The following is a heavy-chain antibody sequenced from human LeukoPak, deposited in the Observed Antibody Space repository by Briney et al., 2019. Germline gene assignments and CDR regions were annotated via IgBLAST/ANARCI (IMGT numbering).Heavy chain of an antibody. Sequence: GGSLRLSCAASGFTVSSFNMNWVRQAPGKGLEWVSSITTISYICYADSVKGRFTISRDNSKNTLYLQMNSLRAEDTAVYYCARDYYDILTGTSGYFDYWGQGTLVTVSS. CDR3: ARDYYDILTGTSGYFDY. CDR2: ITTISYI. CDR1: GFTVSSFN. D-gene: IGHD3-9*01. J-gene: IGHJ4*02. V-gene: IGHV3-21*01.